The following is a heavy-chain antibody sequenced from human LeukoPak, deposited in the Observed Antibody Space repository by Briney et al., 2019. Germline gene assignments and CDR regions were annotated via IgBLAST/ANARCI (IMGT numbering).Heavy chain of an antibody. D-gene: IGHD3-9*01. V-gene: IGHV4-59*01. Sequence: SETLSLTCTVSGGSISSYYWSWIRQPPGQGLEWIGYIYYSGSTNYNPSLKSRVTISVDTSKNQFSLKLSSVTAADTAVYYCAREGTYYDILTGYYKVGYFDYWGRGTLVTVSS. CDR1: GGSISSYY. J-gene: IGHJ4*02. CDR2: IYYSGST. CDR3: AREGTYYDILTGYYKVGYFDY.